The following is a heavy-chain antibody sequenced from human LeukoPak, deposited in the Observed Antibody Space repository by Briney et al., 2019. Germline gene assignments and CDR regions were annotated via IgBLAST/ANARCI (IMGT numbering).Heavy chain of an antibody. CDR2: INPNSGGT. Sequence: ASVKVSCKASGYTFSGYYIHWVRQAPGQGLEWMGWINPNSGGTNYAQKFQGRVTMTRDTSMSTAYMELSRLRSDDTAVYYCARELNYDSSGYYFDYWGQGTLVTVSS. J-gene: IGHJ4*02. V-gene: IGHV1-2*02. CDR3: ARELNYDSSGYYFDY. CDR1: GYTFSGYY. D-gene: IGHD3-22*01.